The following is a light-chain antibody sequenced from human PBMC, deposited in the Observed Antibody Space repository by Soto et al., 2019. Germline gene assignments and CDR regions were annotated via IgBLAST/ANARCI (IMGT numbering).Light chain of an antibody. V-gene: IGKV1-27*01. CDR1: QGIRNY. CDR2: AAS. J-gene: IGKJ3*01. Sequence: DIQMTQSPPSLSASVGDRVTITCRASQGIRNYVAWYQQIPGKAPKLLIYAASTLQSGVPSRFSGSGSGTEFTLTINGLQPEDVPTYSCQKYSSVPVFGPGTKVEIK. CDR3: QKYSSVPV.